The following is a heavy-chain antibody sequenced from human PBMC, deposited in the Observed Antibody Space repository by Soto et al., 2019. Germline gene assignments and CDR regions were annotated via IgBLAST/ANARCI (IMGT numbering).Heavy chain of an antibody. D-gene: IGHD3-9*01. J-gene: IGHJ6*02. CDR2: IYPGDSDT. Sequence: PGESLKISCKGSGYSFTSYWIGWVRQMPGKGLEWMGIIYPGDSDTRYSPSFQGQVTISADKSISTTYLQWSSLKASDTAMYYCARRERYFDTTNYYYGMDVWGQGTTVTVSS. V-gene: IGHV5-51*01. CDR3: ARRERYFDTTNYYYGMDV. CDR1: GYSFTSYW.